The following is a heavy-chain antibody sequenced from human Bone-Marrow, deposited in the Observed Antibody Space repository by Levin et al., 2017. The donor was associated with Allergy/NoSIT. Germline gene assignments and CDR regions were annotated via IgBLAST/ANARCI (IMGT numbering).Heavy chain of an antibody. D-gene: IGHD3-9*01. Sequence: PGGSLRLSCVASGFIFSGFEMNWVRQAPGKGLEWVSYISSNGRTIHYADSVKGRFTISRDNAKNSVFLEMNGLRAEDTAVYYCARLFWQRGDWGQGTRLTVSS. V-gene: IGHV3-48*03. CDR3: ARLFWQRGD. CDR1: GFIFSGFE. CDR2: ISSNGRTI. J-gene: IGHJ4*02.